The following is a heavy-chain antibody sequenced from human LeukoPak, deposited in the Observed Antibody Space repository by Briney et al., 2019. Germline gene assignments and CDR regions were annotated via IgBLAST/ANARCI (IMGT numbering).Heavy chain of an antibody. CDR3: ARGGFYPDY. Sequence: PGGSLRLSCAASGFTLSSFWMSWVRQAPGKGLEWVAIIKQDGSEKHYVDFVKGRFTISRDNAKNSLYLQMNSLRAEDTAVYYCARGGFYPDYWGQGTLVTVSS. CDR2: IKQDGSEK. J-gene: IGHJ4*02. D-gene: IGHD3-3*01. V-gene: IGHV3-7*03. CDR1: GFTLSSFW.